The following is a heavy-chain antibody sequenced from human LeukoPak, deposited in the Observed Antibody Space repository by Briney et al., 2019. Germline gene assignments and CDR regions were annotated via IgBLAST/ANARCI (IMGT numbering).Heavy chain of an antibody. D-gene: IGHD3-10*01. CDR2: IIASGGST. V-gene: IGHV3-23*01. CDR1: GFPFSNSA. CDR3: AKDRGFGEYFPFFY. Sequence: GGSLRLSCAASGFPFSNSAMSWVRQAPGKGLEWVSSIIASGGSTYYADSVKGRFTISRDNSKNTLYLQMNSLRAEDTAVYYCAKDRGFGEYFPFFYWGQGTLVTVSS. J-gene: IGHJ4*02.